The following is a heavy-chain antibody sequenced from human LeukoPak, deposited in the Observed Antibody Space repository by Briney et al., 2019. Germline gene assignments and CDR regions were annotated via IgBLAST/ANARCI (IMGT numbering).Heavy chain of an antibody. CDR2: ISGSGGST. Sequence: GGSLRLSCVASGFTFSSYAMSWVRQAPGKGLEWVSAISGSGGSTYYADSVKGRFTISRDNAKNTLYLQMNSLRAEDTAVYYCARDFGSMDVWGKGTTVTVSS. D-gene: IGHD3-10*01. CDR1: GFTFSSYA. CDR3: ARDFGSMDV. J-gene: IGHJ6*03. V-gene: IGHV3-23*01.